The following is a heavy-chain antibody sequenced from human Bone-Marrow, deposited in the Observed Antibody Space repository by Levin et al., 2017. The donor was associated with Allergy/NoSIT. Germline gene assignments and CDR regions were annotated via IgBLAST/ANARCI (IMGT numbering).Heavy chain of an antibody. CDR2: ISYDGSNK. CDR1: GFTFSSYG. CDR3: RMNGSGILGPEDYYYGMDV. D-gene: IGHD3-10*01. J-gene: IGHJ6*02. V-gene: IGHV3-30*03. Sequence: LSLTCAASGFTFSSYGMHWVRQAPGKGLEWVAVISYDGSNKYYADSVKGRFTISRDNSKNTLYLQMNSLRAEDTAVFYCRMNGSGILGPEDYYYGMDVWGQGTTVTVSS.